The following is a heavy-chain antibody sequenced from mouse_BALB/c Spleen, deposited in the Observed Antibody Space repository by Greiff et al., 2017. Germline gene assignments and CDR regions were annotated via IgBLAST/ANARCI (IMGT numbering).Heavy chain of an antibody. Sequence: QVQLQQSGPELVKPGASVKISCKASGYAFSSSWMNWVKQRPGQGLEWIGRIYPGDGDTNYNGKFKGKATLTADKSSSTAYMQLSSLTSVDSAVYFCARSSKRYFDVWGAGTTVTVSS. CDR1: GYAFSSSW. J-gene: IGHJ1*01. CDR3: ARSSKRYFDV. CDR2: IYPGDGDT. V-gene: IGHV1-82*01.